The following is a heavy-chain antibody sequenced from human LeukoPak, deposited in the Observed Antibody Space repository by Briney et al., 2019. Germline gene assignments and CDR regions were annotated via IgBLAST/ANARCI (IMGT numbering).Heavy chain of an antibody. J-gene: IGHJ4*02. Sequence: SETLSLTCTVSGYSISSGYDWGWIRQPPGKGLEWIGSMYHSGSTNYNPSLKSRVTISVDTSKNQFSLKLSSVTAADTAVYYCARGHPPTQLRTVVAATYFDYWGQGTLVTVSS. CDR2: MYHSGST. V-gene: IGHV4-38-2*02. D-gene: IGHD2-15*01. CDR1: GYSISSGYD. CDR3: ARGHPPTQLRTVVAATYFDY.